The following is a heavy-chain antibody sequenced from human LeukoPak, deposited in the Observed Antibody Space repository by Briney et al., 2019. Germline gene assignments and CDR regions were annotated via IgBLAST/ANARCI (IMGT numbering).Heavy chain of an antibody. V-gene: IGHV1-8*03. Sequence: ASVKVSCKASGYTFTSYDINWVRQATGQGLEWMGWMNPNSGNTGYAQKFQGRVTITRNTSISTAYRELSSLRSEDTAVYYCARNARQWLNYYYYMDVWGKGTTVTVSS. D-gene: IGHD6-19*01. J-gene: IGHJ6*03. CDR2: MNPNSGNT. CDR1: GYTFTSYD. CDR3: ARNARQWLNYYYYMDV.